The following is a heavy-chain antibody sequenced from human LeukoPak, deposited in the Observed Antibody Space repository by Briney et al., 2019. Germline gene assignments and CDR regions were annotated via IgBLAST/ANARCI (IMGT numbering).Heavy chain of an antibody. V-gene: IGHV1-46*01. CDR1: GGTFSSYA. CDR2: INPSGGST. D-gene: IGHD3-3*01. J-gene: IGHJ3*02. Sequence: ASVKVSCKASGGTFSSYAISWVRQAPGQGLEWMGIINPSGGSTSYAQKFQGRVTMTRDTSTSTVYMELSSLRSEDTAVYYCARDRAITRDAFDIWGQGTMVTVPS. CDR3: ARDRAITRDAFDI.